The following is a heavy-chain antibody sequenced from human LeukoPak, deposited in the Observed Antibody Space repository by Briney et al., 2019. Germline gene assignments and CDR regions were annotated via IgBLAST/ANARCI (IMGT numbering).Heavy chain of an antibody. J-gene: IGHJ4*02. D-gene: IGHD6-13*01. CDR3: ARGPPYIAAAGTAFDY. CDR1: GYTFTSYD. Sequence: ASVKVSCKASGYTFTSYDINWVRQAPGQGLEWMGGMNPNSGNTGYAQKFQGRVTMTRNTSISTAYMELSSLRSEDTAVYYCARGPPYIAAAGTAFDYWGQGTLVTVSS. CDR2: MNPNSGNT. V-gene: IGHV1-8*01.